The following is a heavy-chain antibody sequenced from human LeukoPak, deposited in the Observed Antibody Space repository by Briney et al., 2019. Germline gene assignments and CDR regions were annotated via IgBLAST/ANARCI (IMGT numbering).Heavy chain of an antibody. Sequence: PSVKVSCKTSGYPFSTWEINWVRQAAGQGLEWLGWVHPDSGNTDYAQKFRGRVTMSRDTSTSTAYMELSGLRLDDTAVYFCARGPRNDPWGQGTLVTVSS. CDR2: VHPDSGNT. CDR1: GYPFSTWE. J-gene: IGHJ5*02. V-gene: IGHV1-8*01. CDR3: ARGPRNDP. D-gene: IGHD1-14*01.